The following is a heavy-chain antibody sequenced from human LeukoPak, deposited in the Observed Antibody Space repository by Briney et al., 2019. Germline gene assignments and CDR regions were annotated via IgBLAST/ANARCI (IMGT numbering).Heavy chain of an antibody. CDR1: GFTFSSYA. J-gene: IGHJ4*02. Sequence: GGTLRLSCAASGFTFSSYAMSWVRQAPGKGLEWVSVISGSGGDTYYADSVKGRFTISRDNAKNSLYLHMNSLKVEDTAVYYCVREMGGYPFDHWGQGTLVTVSS. CDR2: ISGSGGDT. V-gene: IGHV3-23*01. D-gene: IGHD5-12*01. CDR3: VREMGGYPFDH.